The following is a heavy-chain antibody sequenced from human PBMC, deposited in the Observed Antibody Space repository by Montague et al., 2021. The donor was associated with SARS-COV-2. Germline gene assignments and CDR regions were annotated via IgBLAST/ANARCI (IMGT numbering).Heavy chain of an antibody. J-gene: IGHJ6*02. Sequence: SLRLSCAASGFTFSIYAIHWVRQAPGKGLEYVSAIGDRGINTYYADSVKGRFTISRDNSKNTLYLQMNSLRAEDTGLYYCAREWDDITRPAHYGMDFWGQGTTVTVSS. CDR1: GFTFSIYA. V-gene: IGHV3-64*02. CDR3: AREWDDITRPAHYGMDF. CDR2: IGDRGINT. D-gene: IGHD3-16*01.